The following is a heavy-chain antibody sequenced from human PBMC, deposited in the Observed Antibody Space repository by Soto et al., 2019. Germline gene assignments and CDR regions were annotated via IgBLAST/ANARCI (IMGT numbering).Heavy chain of an antibody. Sequence: QVQLVQSGAEVKKPGASVKVSCKASGYTFTSYAMRWVRQAPGQRLEWMGWINAGNGNTKYSQKFQGRVTITRDTSASTAYMELSSLRSEDTAVYYCARDKIIYYYGMDVWGQGTTVTVSS. CDR2: INAGNGNT. CDR3: ARDKIIYYYGMDV. V-gene: IGHV1-3*01. CDR1: GYTFTSYA. J-gene: IGHJ6*02.